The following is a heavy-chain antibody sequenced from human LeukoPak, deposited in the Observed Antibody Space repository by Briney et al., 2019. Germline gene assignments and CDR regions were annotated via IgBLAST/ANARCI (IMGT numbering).Heavy chain of an antibody. V-gene: IGHV3-66*01. D-gene: IGHD3-10*01. CDR3: ARGPDPVVRGPRRAFDL. CDR1: GFTVSSNY. CDR2: IYSGGST. J-gene: IGHJ3*01. Sequence: GGSLRLSCAASGFTVSSNYMSWVRQAPGKGLEWVSVIYSGGSTYYADSVKGRFTISRDDSKNTLYLQMNSLRVDDTALYYCARGPDPVVRGPRRAFDLWGQGTMVTVSS.